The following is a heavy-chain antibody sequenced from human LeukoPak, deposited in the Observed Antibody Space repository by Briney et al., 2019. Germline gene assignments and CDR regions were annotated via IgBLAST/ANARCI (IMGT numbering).Heavy chain of an antibody. D-gene: IGHD3-3*01. CDR3: ARLLGGDPYYMDV. J-gene: IGHJ6*03. CDR2: IYYTGST. CDR1: GDSISDFY. Sequence: SETLSLTCAVSGDSISDFYWSWVREPPGKGLEWIGSIYYTGSTYYNPSLKSRVTISVDPSKNQFSLRLSSVTTADTAVYYCARLLGGDPYYMDVWGKGTTVTVSS. V-gene: IGHV4-59*08.